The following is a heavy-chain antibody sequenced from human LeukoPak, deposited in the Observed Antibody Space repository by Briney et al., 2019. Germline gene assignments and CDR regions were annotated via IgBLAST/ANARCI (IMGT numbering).Heavy chain of an antibody. CDR2: IYYSGST. Sequence: SETLSLTCTVSGGSISSYYWSWIRQPPGKGLEWIGYIYYSGSTNYNPSLKSRVTISVDTSKNQFSLKLSSVTAADRALYYCARAGYSYVIDYWGQGTLVTVSS. CDR3: ARAGYSYVIDY. D-gene: IGHD5-18*01. CDR1: GGSISSYY. J-gene: IGHJ4*02. V-gene: IGHV4-59*12.